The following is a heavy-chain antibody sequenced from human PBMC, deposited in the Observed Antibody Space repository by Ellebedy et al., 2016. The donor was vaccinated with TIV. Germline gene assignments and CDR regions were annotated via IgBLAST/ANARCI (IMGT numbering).Heavy chain of an antibody. CDR1: GFTFSSYG. V-gene: IGHV3-30*18. Sequence: GESLKISCAASGFTFSSYGMHWVRQAPGKGLEWVAVISYDGSNKYYADSVKGRFTISRDNSKNTLYLQMNSLRAEDTAVYYCAKDLFLVGGSYYRDYYYYGMDVWGQGTTVTVFS. CDR2: ISYDGSNK. J-gene: IGHJ6*02. D-gene: IGHD1-26*01. CDR3: AKDLFLVGGSYYRDYYYYGMDV.